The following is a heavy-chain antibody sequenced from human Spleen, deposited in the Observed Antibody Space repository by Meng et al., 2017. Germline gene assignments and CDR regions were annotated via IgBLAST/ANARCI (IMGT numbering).Heavy chain of an antibody. D-gene: IGHD4-11*01. V-gene: IGHV4-34*01. J-gene: IGHJ4*02. CDR3: ARGPTTMAHDFDY. Sequence: QVQIQQWGAGLLKPSETLSLTCVVSGGSFSDYYWSWIRQPPGKGLEWIGEINHSGSTNYNPSLESRATISVDTSQNNLSLELSSVTAADSAVYYCARGPTTMAHDFDYWGQGTLVTVSS. CDR2: INHSGST. CDR1: GGSFSDYY.